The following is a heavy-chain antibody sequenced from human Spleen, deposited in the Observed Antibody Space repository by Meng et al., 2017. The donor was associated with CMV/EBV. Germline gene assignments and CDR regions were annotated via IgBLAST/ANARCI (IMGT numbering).Heavy chain of an antibody. CDR1: RFTFSDYY. CDR2: ISSSSSTI. CDR3: ARWRGYFDY. Sequence: LSCAASRFTFSDYYMSWIRQAPGKGLEWISSISSSSSTIHYADSVRGRFTISRDNAKKSLNLQMDSLRAEDTAVYYCARWRGYFDYWGQGTLVTVSS. J-gene: IGHJ4*02. V-gene: IGHV3-11*01.